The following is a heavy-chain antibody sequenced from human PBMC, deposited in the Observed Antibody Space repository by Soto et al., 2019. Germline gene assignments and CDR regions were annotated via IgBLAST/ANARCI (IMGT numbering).Heavy chain of an antibody. CDR2: ISSSSSYI. D-gene: IGHD6-25*01. V-gene: IGHV3-21*01. CDR3: ARVLEAGQFLYYYYYYGMDV. J-gene: IGHJ6*02. CDR1: GFTFSSYS. Sequence: PGGSLRLSCAASGFTFSSYSMNWVRQAPGKGLEWVSSISSSSSYIYYADKVKGRFTISRDNAKNSLYLQMNSLRAEDTAVYYFARVLEAGQFLYYYYYYGMDVWGQGTTVTVSS.